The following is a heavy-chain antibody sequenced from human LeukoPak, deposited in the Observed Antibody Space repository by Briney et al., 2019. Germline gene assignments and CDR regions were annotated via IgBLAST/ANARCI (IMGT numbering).Heavy chain of an antibody. V-gene: IGHV3-33*06. D-gene: IGHD5-18*01. J-gene: IGHJ4*02. CDR1: GFTISSYG. CDR2: IWYDGIVK. CDR3: AEGVYTYGSMLLGFDS. Sequence: GGSLRLSCAASGFTISSYGMHGVRQAPGKGLEWVAVIWYDGIVKYYVDSGKGRFTISRDNSKNTVYLQMKSLSAEDTAVYYCAEGVYTYGSMLLGFDSWGQGTLVTVSS.